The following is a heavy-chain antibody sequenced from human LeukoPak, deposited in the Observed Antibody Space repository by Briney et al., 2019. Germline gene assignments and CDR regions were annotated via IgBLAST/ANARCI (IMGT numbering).Heavy chain of an antibody. J-gene: IGHJ4*02. D-gene: IGHD3-22*01. V-gene: IGHV1-18*01. CDR1: GYIFAHNG. CDR2: ISAYNGDT. Sequence: ASVKVSCKTSGYIFAHNGISWVRQAPGQGPEWMGWISAYNGDTNYAQNFQGRVTMTRDTSTSTVYMELRSLRSDDTAVYYCARGKYYYDSSGYYGHWGQGTLVTVSS. CDR3: ARGKYYYDSSGYYGH.